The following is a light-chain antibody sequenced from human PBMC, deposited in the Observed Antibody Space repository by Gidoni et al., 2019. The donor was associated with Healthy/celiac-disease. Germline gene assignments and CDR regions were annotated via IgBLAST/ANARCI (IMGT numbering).Light chain of an antibody. J-gene: IGKJ1*01. CDR3: QQSYSTPWR. Sequence: DIQMTQSPSSLSASVGDRVTIPCRASQSISSYLNWYQQKPGKAPKLLIYAASSLQSGVPSRFSGSGSGTDFTLTISSLQPEDFATYYCQQSYSTPWRFGQXTKVEIK. CDR2: AAS. V-gene: IGKV1-39*01. CDR1: QSISSY.